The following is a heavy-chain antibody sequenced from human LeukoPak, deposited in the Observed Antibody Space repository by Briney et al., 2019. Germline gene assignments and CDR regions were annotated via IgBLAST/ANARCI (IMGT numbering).Heavy chain of an antibody. D-gene: IGHD2-2*01. CDR2: IKRDGSEK. Sequence: GGSLRLSCAASGFTFRDYWMTWVRQAPGKRLEWVANIKRDGSEKYYVDSVRGRFIISRDNAKNSLYLQMNGLRVEDTAVYYCARDQYELRSYYYGMDAWGKGTTVSVSS. CDR1: GFTFRDYW. J-gene: IGHJ6*04. V-gene: IGHV3-7*03. CDR3: ARDQYELRSYYYGMDA.